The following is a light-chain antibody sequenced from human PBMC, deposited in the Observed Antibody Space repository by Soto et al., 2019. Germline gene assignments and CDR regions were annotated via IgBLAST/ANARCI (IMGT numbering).Light chain of an antibody. CDR3: ISYTDRQSYL. J-gene: IGLJ1*01. V-gene: IGLV2-14*03. CDR1: SSDIGSYNH. Sequence: QSVLTQPASVSGSPGQSITISRSGTSSDIGSYNHVAWYQQFPGKSPKLMIYAVSDRPSGVSDRFSGSKSGITASLTISGLQTEDEAHYYCISYTDRQSYLFGTGTKVTVL. CDR2: AVS.